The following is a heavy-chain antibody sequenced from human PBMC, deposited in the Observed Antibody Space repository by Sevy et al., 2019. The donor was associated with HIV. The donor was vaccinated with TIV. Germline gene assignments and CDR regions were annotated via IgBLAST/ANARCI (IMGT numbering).Heavy chain of an antibody. Sequence: GGSLRLSCAASGFTFATYWMTWVRQAPGKGLEWVAYIKQDGTDKYYVASVRGRFTISRDNGKNSLYLQMSSLRAEDTAVYFCARALADWCSFYYASWGRGTLVTVSS. J-gene: IGHJ4*02. CDR2: IKQDGTDK. V-gene: IGHV3-7*04. CDR1: GFTFATYW. CDR3: ARALADWCSFYYAS. D-gene: IGHD3-16*01.